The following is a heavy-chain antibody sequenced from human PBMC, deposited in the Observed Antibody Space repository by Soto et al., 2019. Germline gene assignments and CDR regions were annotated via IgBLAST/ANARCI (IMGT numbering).Heavy chain of an antibody. CDR3: AKDQKEGKPYYYYYGMDV. J-gene: IGHJ6*02. Sequence: PVGSLRLSCAASGFTFSSYGMHWVRQAPGKGLEWVAAISYDGSNKYYADSVKGRFTISRDNSKNTLYLQMNSLRAEDTAVYYCAKDQKEGKPYYYYYGMDVWGQGTTVTVSS. V-gene: IGHV3-30*18. CDR1: GFTFSSYG. CDR2: ISYDGSNK.